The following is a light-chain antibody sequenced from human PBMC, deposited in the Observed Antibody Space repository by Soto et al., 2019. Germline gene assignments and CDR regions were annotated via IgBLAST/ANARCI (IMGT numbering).Light chain of an antibody. CDR2: EVS. CDR1: SSDVGGYNY. J-gene: IGLJ2*01. V-gene: IGLV2-14*01. Sequence: QSVLTQPASVSGSPGQSITISCTGTSSDVGGYNYVSWYQQHPGKAPKLMIYEVSNRPSGVSNRFSGSKSGNTASLTISGLQAEDEADYYCSSYTGSSIVVFGGGTKVTVL. CDR3: SSYTGSSIVV.